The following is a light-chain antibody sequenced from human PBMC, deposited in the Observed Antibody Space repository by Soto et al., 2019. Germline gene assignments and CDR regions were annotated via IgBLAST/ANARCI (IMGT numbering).Light chain of an antibody. CDR2: DAS. V-gene: IGKV3-11*01. J-gene: IGKJ2*01. CDR3: QQRSNWYT. Sequence: EIVLTQSPATLSLSPGERATLSCRASQSVSSYLAWYQQKPGQAPRLLIYDASNRATGIPARFSGSGSGTDFTLTITNLEPEDFEVYYCQQRSNWYTFGQGTKLESK. CDR1: QSVSSY.